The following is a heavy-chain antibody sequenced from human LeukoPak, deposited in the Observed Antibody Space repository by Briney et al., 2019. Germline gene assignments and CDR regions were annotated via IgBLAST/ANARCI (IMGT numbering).Heavy chain of an antibody. CDR1: GLTLSNVW. V-gene: IGHV3-15*07. CDR2: IKSETAGGTT. J-gene: IGHJ4*02. Sequence: PGGSLRLSCAVSGLTLSNVWMNWVRQAPGKGLEWVGRIKSETAGGTTDFAAPVKGRFTISRDDSKNTLYLQMNNLTSEDTAVYYCAQGSGQYYDYWGQGTLVTVSS. D-gene: IGHD3-22*01. CDR3: AQGSGQYYDY.